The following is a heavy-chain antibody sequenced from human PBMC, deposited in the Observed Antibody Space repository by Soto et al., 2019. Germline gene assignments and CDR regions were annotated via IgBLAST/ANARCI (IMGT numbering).Heavy chain of an antibody. CDR2: INPSGGST. D-gene: IGHD3-16*01. CDR3: ARGAYSTYYFDY. CDR1: GYTFTSYY. J-gene: IGHJ4*02. V-gene: IGHV1-46*03. Sequence: GASVKVSRKASGYTFTSYYIHWVGQAPGQGLQWMGIINPSGGSTSYAQKFQGRVTMTRDTSTSTVYMELSSLRSEDTAVYYCARGAYSTYYFDYWGQGTLVTVSS.